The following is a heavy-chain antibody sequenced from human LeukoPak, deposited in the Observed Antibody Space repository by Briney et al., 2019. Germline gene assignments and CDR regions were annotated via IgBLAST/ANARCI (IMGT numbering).Heavy chain of an antibody. Sequence: PGGSLRLSCAASGFTFSSYSMNWVRQAPGKGLEWVSSISSSSSYIYYADSVKGRFTISRDNAKNSLYLQMNSLRAEDTAVYYCASTLSSSWYFVYWGRGTLVTVSS. CDR2: ISSSSSYI. V-gene: IGHV3-21*01. CDR1: GFTFSSYS. CDR3: ASTLSSSWYFVY. D-gene: IGHD6-13*01. J-gene: IGHJ4*02.